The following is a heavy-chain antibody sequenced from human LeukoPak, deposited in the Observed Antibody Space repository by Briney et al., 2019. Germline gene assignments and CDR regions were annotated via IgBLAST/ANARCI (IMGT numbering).Heavy chain of an antibody. CDR1: GYTFTDYY. CDR3: ATDGSQHYDFWSGYIY. CDR2: VDPEDGET. J-gene: IGHJ4*02. D-gene: IGHD3-3*01. V-gene: IGHV1-69-2*01. Sequence: ASVKISCKVSGYTFTDYYMHWVQQAPGKGLEWMRLVDPEDGETIYEEKFQGRVTITADTSTDTAYMELSSLRSEDTAVYYCATDGSQHYDFWSGYIYWRQGTLVTVSS.